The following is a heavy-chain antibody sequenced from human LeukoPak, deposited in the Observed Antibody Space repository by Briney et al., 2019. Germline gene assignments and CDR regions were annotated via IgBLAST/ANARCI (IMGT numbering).Heavy chain of an antibody. V-gene: IGHV3-74*01. CDR2: VNLDGSGT. J-gene: IGHJ4*02. Sequence: GGSLRLSCAASGFTFSAFWMHWVRQAPGKGLVWVSRVNLDGSGTSYADSVKGRFTISRGNAKNTLYLQMNNLRAEDTAVYYCVRDMPVVWFTDCWGQGTLVTVSS. D-gene: IGHD3-3*01. CDR1: GFTFSAFW. CDR3: VRDMPVVWFTDC.